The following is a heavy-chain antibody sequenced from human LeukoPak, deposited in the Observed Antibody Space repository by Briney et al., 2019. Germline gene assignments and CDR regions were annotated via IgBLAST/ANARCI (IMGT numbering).Heavy chain of an antibody. CDR2: IGGIGGST. V-gene: IGHV3-23*01. CDR3: ARRVVVTVNYAFDI. D-gene: IGHD2-21*02. Sequence: GGSLRLSCAASGFTFTSYAMSWVRQAPGKGPEWVSAIGGIGGSTYYADSVKGRFTISRDNSKNTLYLQMNSLRADDTAVYYCARRVVVTVNYAFDIWGQGTMVTVSS. CDR1: GFTFTSYA. J-gene: IGHJ3*02.